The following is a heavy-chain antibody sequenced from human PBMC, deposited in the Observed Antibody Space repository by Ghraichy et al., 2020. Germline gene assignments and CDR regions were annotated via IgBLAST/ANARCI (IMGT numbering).Heavy chain of an antibody. CDR1: GFSFSSYW. Sequence: GGSLRLSCAASGFSFSSYWMSWVRQAPGKGLEWVANIKQDGREKYLVDSVKGRFTISRDNAKNSLYLQMSSLRAEDTAVYYCARDYYGDYHLSAFDIWGQGTMVTVSS. CDR3: ARDYYGDYHLSAFDI. D-gene: IGHD4-17*01. J-gene: IGHJ3*02. V-gene: IGHV3-7*03. CDR2: IKQDGREK.